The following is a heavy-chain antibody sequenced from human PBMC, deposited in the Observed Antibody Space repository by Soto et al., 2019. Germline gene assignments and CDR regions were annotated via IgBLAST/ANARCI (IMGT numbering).Heavy chain of an antibody. CDR2: INPNSGGT. Sequence: ASVKVSCKASGYTFTGYYMHWVRQAPGQGLEWMGWINPNSGGTNYAQKFQGWVTMTRDTSIGTAYMELSRLRSDDTAVYYCAREKHSSSSRNWFDPWGQGTLVTVSS. CDR3: AREKHSSSSRNWFDP. V-gene: IGHV1-2*04. D-gene: IGHD6-6*01. J-gene: IGHJ5*02. CDR1: GYTFTGYY.